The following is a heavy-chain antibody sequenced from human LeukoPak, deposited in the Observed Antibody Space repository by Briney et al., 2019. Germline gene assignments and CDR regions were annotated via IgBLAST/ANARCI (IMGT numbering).Heavy chain of an antibody. D-gene: IGHD6-19*01. CDR1: DGSITNYD. V-gene: IGHV4-59*01. Sequence: SETLSLTCTVSDGSITNYDWSWVRQPPGKGLEFIGHVHYSGTTNYNPSLRSRVTISIDTSKNQFSLKLSSVTAADTAVYYCARSSGYSSGWYERGWFDPWGQGTLVTVSS. J-gene: IGHJ5*02. CDR3: ARSSGYSSGWYERGWFDP. CDR2: VHYSGTT.